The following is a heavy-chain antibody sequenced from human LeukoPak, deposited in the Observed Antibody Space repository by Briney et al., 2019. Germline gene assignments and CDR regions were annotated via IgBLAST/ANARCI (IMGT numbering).Heavy chain of an antibody. CDR3: ARGNYMRYYDFWSGLWYFDS. V-gene: IGHV3-21*01. CDR2: ISSSATYI. D-gene: IGHD3-3*01. Sequence: PGGSLRLSCAPSGFIFSDYNMNWVRQAPGKGLEWVSSISSSATYIYYADSVKGRFTISRDNTENSLYLQMNSLRAADTAVYYCARGNYMRYYDFWSGLWYFDSWGQGTLVTVSS. CDR1: GFIFSDYN. J-gene: IGHJ4*02.